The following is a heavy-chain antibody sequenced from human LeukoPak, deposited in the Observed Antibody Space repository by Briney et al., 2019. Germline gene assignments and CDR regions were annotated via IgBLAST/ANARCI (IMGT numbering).Heavy chain of an antibody. CDR2: FSGSGGST. V-gene: IGHV3-23*01. J-gene: IGHJ4*02. CDR1: GFTLSSYA. Sequence: GGSLSPSCAASGFTLSSYAMSWRRPAPAHGVAWVSAFSGSGGSTYYADSVKGRFTISRDNSKNTLYLQMNSLRAEDTAVYYCAKVGRYDFWSGYLLEDYWGQGTLVTVSS. D-gene: IGHD3-3*01. CDR3: AKVGRYDFWSGYLLEDY.